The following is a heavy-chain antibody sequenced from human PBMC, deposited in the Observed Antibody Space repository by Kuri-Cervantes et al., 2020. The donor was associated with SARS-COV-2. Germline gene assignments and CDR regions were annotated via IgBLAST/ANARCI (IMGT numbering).Heavy chain of an antibody. CDR3: VKDLTGYWAFDY. J-gene: IGHJ4*02. CDR2: LDGNGHMI. D-gene: IGHD1-20*01. Sequence: GGSLRLSCSASGFTFSTHAMHWVRQALGKGLEYVSGLDGNGHMIYYVDSVKGRFTISRDNSKSTVYLQMSSLGAEDTALYYCVKDLTGYWAFDYWGQGTLVTVSS. CDR1: GFTFSTHA. V-gene: IGHV3-64D*06.